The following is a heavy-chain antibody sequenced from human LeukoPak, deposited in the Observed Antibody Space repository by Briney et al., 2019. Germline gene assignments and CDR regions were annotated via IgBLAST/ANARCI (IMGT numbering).Heavy chain of an antibody. CDR3: AKARGKYCSGGSCYDLSEYYFDY. D-gene: IGHD2-15*01. CDR2: IYSGGST. J-gene: IGHJ4*02. V-gene: IGHV3-53*01. CDR1: GFTVSRNY. Sequence: GGSLRLSCAASGFTVSRNYLTWVRQAPGKGLEWVSVIYSGGSTYYADSVKGRFTISTDNSKNMLYLQMNSLRAEDTAVYYCAKARGKYCSGGSCYDLSEYYFDYWGQGTLVTVSS.